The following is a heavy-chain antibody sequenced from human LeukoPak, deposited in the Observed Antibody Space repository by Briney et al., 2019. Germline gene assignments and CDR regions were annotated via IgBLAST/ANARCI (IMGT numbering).Heavy chain of an antibody. CDR2: INPSGGST. Sequence: GASVKVSCKASGYTFTSYYMHWVRQAPGQGLEWMGIINPSGGSTSYAQKLQGRVTMTTDTSTSTAYMELRSLRSDDTAVYYCARDQSYDSSGYYPPLGYWGQGTLVTVSS. V-gene: IGHV1-46*01. D-gene: IGHD3-22*01. J-gene: IGHJ4*02. CDR3: ARDQSYDSSGYYPPLGY. CDR1: GYTFTSYY.